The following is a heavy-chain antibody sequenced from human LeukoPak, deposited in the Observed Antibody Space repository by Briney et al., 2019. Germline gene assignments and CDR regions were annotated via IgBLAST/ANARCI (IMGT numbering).Heavy chain of an antibody. CDR1: GGSISSSTYY. CDR3: ARHLTSEYSSGWYYVDY. J-gene: IGHJ4*02. D-gene: IGHD6-19*01. CDR2: IYHSGRT. V-gene: IGHV4-39*01. Sequence: SETLSLTCTVSGGSISSSTYYWGWIRQPPGKGLEWIGNIYHSGRTHYNPSLKSRVTIFVDTSKNQFSLKLSSVTATDRAVYYCARHLTSEYSSGWYYVDYWGQGTLVTVSS.